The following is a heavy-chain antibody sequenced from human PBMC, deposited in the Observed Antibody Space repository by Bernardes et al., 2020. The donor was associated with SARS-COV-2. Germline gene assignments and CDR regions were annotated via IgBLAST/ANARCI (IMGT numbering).Heavy chain of an antibody. CDR3: ARGLGLPFTIFGVVQSWWFDP. CDR2: INHSGST. CDR1: GGSFSGFY. Sequence: SETLSLTCAVYGGSFSGFYWSWIRQPPGKGLEWIGEINHSGSTNYNPSLKSRVTISVDTSKNQFSLKLSSVTAADTAVYYCARGLGLPFTIFGVVQSWWFDPWGQGTLVTVSS. J-gene: IGHJ5*02. D-gene: IGHD3-3*01. V-gene: IGHV4-34*01.